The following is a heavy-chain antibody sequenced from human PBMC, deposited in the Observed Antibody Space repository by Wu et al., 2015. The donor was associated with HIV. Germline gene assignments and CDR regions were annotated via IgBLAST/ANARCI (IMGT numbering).Heavy chain of an antibody. D-gene: IGHD6-19*01. J-gene: IGHJ6*02. CDR1: GGGFNSYA. Sequence: QVQLVQSGAEVKKFGSSVKVSCKASGGGFNSYAISWVRQAPGQGLEWMGGVIPVIGTPNYLQKFQGRVTITTDESKTTAYMELNSLRSEDSAVYYCAINTDAVATSLYSMGVWGQGTTVTVSS. CDR3: AINTDAVATSLYSMGV. V-gene: IGHV1-69*05. CDR2: VIPVIGTP.